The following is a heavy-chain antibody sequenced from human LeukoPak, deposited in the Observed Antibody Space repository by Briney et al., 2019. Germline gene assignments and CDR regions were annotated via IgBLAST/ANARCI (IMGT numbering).Heavy chain of an antibody. Sequence: SETLSLTCAVYGGSFSGYYWSWIRQPPGKGLEWIGEINHSGSTNYNPSLKSRVTISVGTSKNQFSLKLSSVTAADTAVYYCASRDGYNTIDYWGQGTLVTVSS. CDR1: GGSFSGYY. V-gene: IGHV4-34*01. CDR2: INHSGST. CDR3: ASRDGYNTIDY. J-gene: IGHJ4*02. D-gene: IGHD5-24*01.